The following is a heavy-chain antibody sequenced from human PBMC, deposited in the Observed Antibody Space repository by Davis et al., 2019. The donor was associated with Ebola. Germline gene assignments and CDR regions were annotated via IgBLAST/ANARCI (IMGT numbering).Heavy chain of an antibody. CDR2: ISGSGSST. Sequence: GESLKISCAASGFTVSSHYMSWVRQAPGKGLEWVSAISGSGSSTYYADSVKGRFTISRDNSKNTLYLQMNSLRAEDTAVYYCAKGLRLRYFDLQYYDYGMDVWGQGTTVTVSS. D-gene: IGHD3-9*01. J-gene: IGHJ6*02. CDR1: GFTVSSHY. V-gene: IGHV3-23*01. CDR3: AKGLRLRYFDLQYYDYGMDV.